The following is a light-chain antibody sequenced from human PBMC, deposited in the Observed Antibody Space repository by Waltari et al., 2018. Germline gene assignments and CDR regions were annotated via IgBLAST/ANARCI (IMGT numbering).Light chain of an antibody. Sequence: EVVLTQSPGTLSLSPGERATLSCRASQSVSRSRIAWYLHRPGQAPRLLIYGASGRATGIPERCSGSGSGTDFSLTISRVEPEDFAVYYCQQFGSSVMYTFGQWTKLEIK. CDR3: QQFGSSVMYT. CDR2: GAS. V-gene: IGKV3-20*01. J-gene: IGKJ2*01. CDR1: QSVSRSR.